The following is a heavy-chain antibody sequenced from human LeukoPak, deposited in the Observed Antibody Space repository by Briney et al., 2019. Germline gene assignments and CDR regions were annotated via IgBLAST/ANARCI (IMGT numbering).Heavy chain of an antibody. Sequence: GGSLRLSCAASGLIFSSDEMNWIRQAPGKGLEWVSYISSSGATVYYADSVKGRFTISRDNAKNSLHLQMNSLRAEDTAVYYCARVGLTSPGDYWGQGTLVTVSS. CDR1: GLIFSSDE. D-gene: IGHD3-9*01. CDR2: ISSSGATV. CDR3: ARVGLTSPGDY. J-gene: IGHJ4*02. V-gene: IGHV3-48*03.